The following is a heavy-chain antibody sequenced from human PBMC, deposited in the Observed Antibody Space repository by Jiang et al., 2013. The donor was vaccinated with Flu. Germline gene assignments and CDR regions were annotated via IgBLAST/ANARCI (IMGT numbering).Heavy chain of an antibody. Sequence: GAEVKKPGASVKVSCKASGYTFSNFYMHWVRQAPGQGLEWMGGIIPIFGTANYAQKFQGRVTIIADKSTSTAYMELSSLRSEDTAVYYCARGPDSSNYYYFYWGQGTLVTVSS. CDR1: GYTFSNFY. CDR2: IIPIFGTA. J-gene: IGHJ4*02. CDR3: ARGPDSSNYYYFY. D-gene: IGHD3-22*01. V-gene: IGHV1-69*06.